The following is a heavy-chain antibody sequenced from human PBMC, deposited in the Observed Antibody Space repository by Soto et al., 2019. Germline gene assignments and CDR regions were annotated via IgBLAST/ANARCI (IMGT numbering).Heavy chain of an antibody. CDR2: INRDGSTT. CDR3: ARGYCTSSACHWNFDY. V-gene: IGHV3-74*01. J-gene: IGHJ4*02. Sequence: DVQLVESGGELVQPGGSLRLSCAASGFTFSNYWMHWVRQAPGKGLVWVSRINRDGSTTTYADSVRGRFTISRDNAKNTLSLQMNSLRAEDTAVYYCARGYCTSSACHWNFDYWGQGTLVTVSS. D-gene: IGHD2-8*02. CDR1: GFTFSNYW.